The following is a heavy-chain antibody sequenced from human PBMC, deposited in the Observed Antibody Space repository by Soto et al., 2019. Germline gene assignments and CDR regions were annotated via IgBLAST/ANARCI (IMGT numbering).Heavy chain of an antibody. J-gene: IGHJ4*02. Sequence: PWGSLSHSCTVSGVTFINYAMNWVRQAPGKGLEWVSSLSGSGGTTYYADSVKGRFIISRDNSKNTLYLLMNSLRAEDTALYYCAKQRADYGSGADTFYFDSWGQGALVTVSS. CDR2: LSGSGGTT. D-gene: IGHD3-10*01. CDR3: AKQRADYGSGADTFYFDS. CDR1: GVTFINYA. V-gene: IGHV3-23*01.